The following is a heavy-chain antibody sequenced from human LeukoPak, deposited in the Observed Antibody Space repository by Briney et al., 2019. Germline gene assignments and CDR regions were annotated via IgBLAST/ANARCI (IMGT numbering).Heavy chain of an antibody. V-gene: IGHV3-20*04. CDR1: GFTFDDYG. J-gene: IGHJ4*02. CDR2: INWNGGST. CDR3: ARDARGYSYGYTDY. D-gene: IGHD5-18*01. Sequence: PGGSLRLSCAASGFTFDDYGMSWVRQAPGKGLEWVSGINWNGGSTGYADSVKVRFTISRDNAKNSLYLQMNSLRAEDTALYYCARDARGYSYGYTDYWGQGTLVTVSS.